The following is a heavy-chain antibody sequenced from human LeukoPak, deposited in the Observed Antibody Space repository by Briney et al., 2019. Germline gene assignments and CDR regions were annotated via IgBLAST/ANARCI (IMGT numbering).Heavy chain of an antibody. D-gene: IGHD3-22*01. V-gene: IGHV3-23*01. CDR3: ATLGGYYYDSSGYYPFDY. CDR2: ISGSGGST. CDR1: GFTFNSYE. Sequence: GGSLRLSCAASGFTFNSYEMIWVRQAPGKGLEWVSAISGSGGSTYYADSVKGRFTISRDNSKNTLYLQMNSLRAEDTAVYYCATLGGYYYDSSGYYPFDYWGQGTLVTVSS. J-gene: IGHJ4*02.